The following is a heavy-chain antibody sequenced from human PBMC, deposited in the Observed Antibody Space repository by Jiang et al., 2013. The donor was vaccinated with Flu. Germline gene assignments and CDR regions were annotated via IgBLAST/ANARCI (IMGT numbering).Heavy chain of an antibody. Sequence: SGAEVKKPGASVKVSCAAFGYTFTDHWMRQAPGQGLEWMGWINPNNGDTNYAQKFQGRVTMTRDTSISTAYLELSRLRSDDTAVYYCARDSTGYSQDYWGQGVLVTVSS. CDR2: INPNNGDT. V-gene: IGHV1-2*02. CDR1: GYTFTD. CDR3: ARDSTGYSQDY. J-gene: IGHJ4*02. D-gene: IGHD3-22*01.